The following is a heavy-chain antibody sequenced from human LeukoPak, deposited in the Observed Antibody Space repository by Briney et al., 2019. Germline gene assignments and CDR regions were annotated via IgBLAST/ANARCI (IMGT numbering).Heavy chain of an antibody. CDR1: GFAFNTYW. J-gene: IGHJ5*02. CDR2: INGDGSST. D-gene: IGHD5-18*01. V-gene: IGHV3-74*01. Sequence: GGSLRLSCAASGFAFNTYWMHWVRQAPGTGLVWVSRINGDGSSTSYADFVKGRFTISRDNAKNTLYLQMNSLRVEETAIYYCARDKGYSIDQWGQGTLVTVSS. CDR3: ARDKGYSIDQ.